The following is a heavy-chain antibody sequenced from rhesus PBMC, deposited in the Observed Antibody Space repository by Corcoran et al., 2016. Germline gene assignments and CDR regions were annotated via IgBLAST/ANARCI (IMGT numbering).Heavy chain of an antibody. V-gene: IGHV4-127*01. CDR2: IDGTNGNT. CDR3: ARGNPPDY. J-gene: IGHJ4*01. CDR1: GFSISIGYG. Sequence: QVQLQESGPGLVKPSETLSLTCAVSGFSISIGYGWTWIRQPPGKGLEWMGYIDGTNGNTSYNPSLKGRVTISRDTSKNQFSLKLNSRTAADTAVYYCARGNPPDYWGQGVLVTVSS.